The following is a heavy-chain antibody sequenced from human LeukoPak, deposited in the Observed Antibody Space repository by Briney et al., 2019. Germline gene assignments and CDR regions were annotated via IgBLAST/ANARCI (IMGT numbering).Heavy chain of an antibody. CDR3: ARVYADPDYYFDY. J-gene: IGHJ4*02. V-gene: IGHV1-69*06. D-gene: IGHD2-8*01. CDR2: IIPIFGTA. CDR1: GGTFSSFG. Sequence: ASVKVSCKASGGTFSSFGISWVRQAPGQGLVWMGGIIPIFGTAHYAQKFQGRVTVTADKSTNTAYMELSRLRSEDTAVYYCARVYADPDYYFDYWGQGTLVTVSS.